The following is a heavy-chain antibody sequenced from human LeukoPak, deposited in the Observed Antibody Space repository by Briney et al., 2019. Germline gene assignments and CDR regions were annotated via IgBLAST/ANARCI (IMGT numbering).Heavy chain of an antibody. CDR3: ASLGGY. Sequence: GESLKISSVASKFTFSIYAMNWVRQAPGKGLEWVSYISSSSSTIYYADSVKGRFTISRDNAKNSLYLQMNTLRAEDTAVYYCASLGGYWGQGTLVTVSS. CDR2: ISSSSSTI. V-gene: IGHV3-48*01. D-gene: IGHD3-16*01. CDR1: KFTFSIYA. J-gene: IGHJ4*02.